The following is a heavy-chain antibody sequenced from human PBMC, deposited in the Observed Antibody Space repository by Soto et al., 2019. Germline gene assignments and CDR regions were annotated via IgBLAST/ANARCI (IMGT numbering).Heavy chain of an antibody. CDR3: ASLYCSSTSCYTLRPFDY. J-gene: IGHJ4*02. CDR1: GGTFSSYA. CDR2: IIPIFGTA. V-gene: IGHV1-69*06. Sequence: AASVKVSCKASGGTFSSYAISWVRQAPGQGLEWMGGIIPIFGTANYAQKFQGRVTITADKSTSTAYMELSSLRSEDTAVYYCASLYCSSTSCYTLRPFDYWGQGTLVTVSS. D-gene: IGHD2-2*02.